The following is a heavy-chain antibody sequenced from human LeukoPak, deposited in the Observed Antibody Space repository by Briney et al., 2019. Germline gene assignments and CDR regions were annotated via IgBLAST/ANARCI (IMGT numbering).Heavy chain of an antibody. D-gene: IGHD2-2*01. CDR2: MNPSSGNT. Sequence: ASVKVSCKASGYTFTSYDINWVRQATGQGLEWMGWMNPSSGNTGYAQKFQGRVTITRNTSISTAYMELSSLRSEDTAVYYCARGRRYCSSTSCYWGYYYYMDVWGKGTTVTVSS. J-gene: IGHJ6*03. CDR3: ARGRRYCSSTSCYWGYYYYMDV. V-gene: IGHV1-8*03. CDR1: GYTFTSYD.